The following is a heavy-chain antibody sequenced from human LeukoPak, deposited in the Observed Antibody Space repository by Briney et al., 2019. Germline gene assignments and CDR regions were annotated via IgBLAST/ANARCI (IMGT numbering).Heavy chain of an antibody. J-gene: IGHJ5*02. CDR1: GFTFSSYA. CDR2: TGVSGDNT. D-gene: IGHD3-9*01. V-gene: IGHV3-23*01. CDR3: AREIWATGIGWFDP. Sequence: GGSLXLSCLASGFTFSSYAMSWVSEAPGKGRXXGXGTGVSGDNTYYADSVKGRFTIARDDSKNTLYLQMNNLRAEDTAVYYCAREIWATGIGWFDPWGQGTLVTVSS.